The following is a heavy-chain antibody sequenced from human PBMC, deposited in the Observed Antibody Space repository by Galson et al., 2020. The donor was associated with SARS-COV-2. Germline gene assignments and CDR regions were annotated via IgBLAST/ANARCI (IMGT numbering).Heavy chain of an antibody. CDR2: ISDSGGT. J-gene: IGHJ6*03. V-gene: IGHV4-59*01. D-gene: IGHD3-10*01. Sequence: SETLSLTCAVYGGSFSGYYWSWIRQPPGRGLEWIGYISDSGGTNYNPSLRGRVTISLDTSKNQFSLNLTFVTAADTAVYYCARAPGRQDYSYMDVWGKGATVTISS. CDR1: GGSFSGYY. CDR3: ARAPGRQDYSYMDV.